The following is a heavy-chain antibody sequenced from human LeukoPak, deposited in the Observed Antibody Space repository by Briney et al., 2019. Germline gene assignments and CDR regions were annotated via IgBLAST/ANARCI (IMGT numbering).Heavy chain of an antibody. V-gene: IGHV3-48*03. CDR2: ISSSGSTI. CDR1: GFTFSSYE. J-gene: IGHJ4*02. D-gene: IGHD2-15*01. CDR3: AKDPRGGASY. Sequence: GGSLRLSCAASGFTFSSYEMNWVRQAPGKGLEWVSYISSSGSTIYYADSVKGRFTISRDNSKNTLYLQMNSLRAEDTAVYYCAKDPRGGASYWGQGTLVTVSS.